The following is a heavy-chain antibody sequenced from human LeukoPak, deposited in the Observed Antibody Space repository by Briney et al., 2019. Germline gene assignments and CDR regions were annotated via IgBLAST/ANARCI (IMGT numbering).Heavy chain of an antibody. D-gene: IGHD2-15*01. CDR3: ARSGYCSGGSCYPLFDY. Sequence: SETLSLTCTVSGGSISTYYWSWIRQPPGKGLEWIGYIYYTGSTTYNPSLRSRVTISVDTSKNQFSLKLSSVTAADTAVYYCARSGYCSGGSCYPLFDYWGQGTLVTVSS. J-gene: IGHJ4*02. CDR1: GGSISTYY. V-gene: IGHV4-59*01. CDR2: IYYTGST.